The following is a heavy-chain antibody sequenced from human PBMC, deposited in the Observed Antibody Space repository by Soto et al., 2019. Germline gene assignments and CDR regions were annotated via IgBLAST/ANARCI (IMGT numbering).Heavy chain of an antibody. CDR1: GGSFSGYY. CDR2: INHSGST. CDR3: ARGVAAADPNVYGMDV. Sequence: SETLSLTCAVYGGSFSGYYWSWIRQPPGKGLEWIGEINHSGSTNYNPSLKSRVTISVDTSKNQFSLKLSSVTAADTAVYYCARGVAAADPNVYGMDVWGQGTTVTVSS. D-gene: IGHD6-13*01. J-gene: IGHJ6*02. V-gene: IGHV4-34*01.